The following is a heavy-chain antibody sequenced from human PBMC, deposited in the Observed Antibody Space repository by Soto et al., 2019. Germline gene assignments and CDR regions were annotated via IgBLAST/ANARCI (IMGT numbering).Heavy chain of an antibody. V-gene: IGHV3-13*01. J-gene: IGHJ6*03. Sequence: GGSLRLSCAASGFTFSSYDMHWVRQATGKGLEWVSAIGTAGDTYYPGSVKGRFTISRENAKNSLYLQMNSLRAGDTAVYYCARGPQTMVRGVIIDYYMDVWGKGTTVTVSS. CDR2: IGTAGDT. CDR1: GFTFSSYD. CDR3: ARGPQTMVRGVIIDYYMDV. D-gene: IGHD3-10*01.